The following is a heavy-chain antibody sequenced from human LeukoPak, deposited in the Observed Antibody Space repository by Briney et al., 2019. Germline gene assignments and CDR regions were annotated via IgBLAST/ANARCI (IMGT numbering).Heavy chain of an antibody. Sequence: ASVKVSCKASGYTFTSYGISWVRQAPGQGLEWMGWISAYNGNTNYAQKLQGRDTMTTDTSTSTAYMELRSLRSDDTAVYNCAIRQISGSDCLNYWGQGTLVTVSS. D-gene: IGHD1-26*01. J-gene: IGHJ4*02. CDR1: GYTFTSYG. CDR2: ISAYNGNT. V-gene: IGHV1-18*01. CDR3: AIRQISGSDCLNY.